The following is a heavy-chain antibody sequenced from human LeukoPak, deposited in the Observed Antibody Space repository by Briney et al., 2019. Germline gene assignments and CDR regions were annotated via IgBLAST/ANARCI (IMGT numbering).Heavy chain of an antibody. CDR1: GLTFSNAW. D-gene: IGHD5-12*01. J-gene: IGHJ4*02. Sequence: GGSLRLSCAASGLTFSNAWMSWVRQAPGRGLEWVSVISGSGSSTYYADSVKGRFTISRDNSMNTLYLQMSSLRAEDTAIYYCARDQYSDYFRGADYWGQGTLVTVSS. CDR2: ISGSGSST. V-gene: IGHV3-23*01. CDR3: ARDQYSDYFRGADY.